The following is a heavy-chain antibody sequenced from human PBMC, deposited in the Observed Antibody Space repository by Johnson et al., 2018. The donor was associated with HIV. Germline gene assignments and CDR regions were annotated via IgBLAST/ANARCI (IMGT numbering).Heavy chain of an antibody. V-gene: IGHV3-30*18. Sequence: QVQLVESGGGVVQPGRSLRLSCEASGFIFSSYGMHWVRQAPGKGLEWVAFISSDGSNKYFAVSVTGRFSISRDNSKNTLYLQMNSLTAEDTAVYYCAKPQWVSSGAFDIWGQGTMVTVSS. CDR3: AKPQWVSSGAFDI. CDR2: ISSDGSNK. CDR1: GFIFSSYG. D-gene: IGHD3-3*01. J-gene: IGHJ3*02.